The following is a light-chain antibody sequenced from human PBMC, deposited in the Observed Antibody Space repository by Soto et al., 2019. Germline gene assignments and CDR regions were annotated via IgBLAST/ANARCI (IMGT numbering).Light chain of an antibody. CDR3: QQYNSLLWT. J-gene: IGKJ1*01. CDR1: QGIRND. Sequence: IQITQSPSSLSASVGDTVTITCRASQGIRNDLGWYQQKPGKAPKLLIHAASSLGSGVPTRFSGSGSGTDFTFTISSLQAEDFATYYCQQYNSLLWTFGQGTKVDI. CDR2: AAS. V-gene: IGKV1-6*01.